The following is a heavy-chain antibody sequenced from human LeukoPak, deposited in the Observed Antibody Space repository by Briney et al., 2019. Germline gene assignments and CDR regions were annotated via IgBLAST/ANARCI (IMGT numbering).Heavy chain of an antibody. J-gene: IGHJ6*02. CDR1: GGSISSRSYY. CDR3: ARLGAAPGPPHYFYYGMDV. Sequence: SETLSLTCSVSGGSISSRSYYWGWVRQPPGKGLEWIGSTYYTGSTYYNPSLRSRVSISGDTSKNQVSLKVNSVTAADTAVYYCARLGAAPGPPHYFYYGMDVWGQGTTGTVS. CDR2: TYYTGST. D-gene: IGHD6-13*01. V-gene: IGHV4-39*01.